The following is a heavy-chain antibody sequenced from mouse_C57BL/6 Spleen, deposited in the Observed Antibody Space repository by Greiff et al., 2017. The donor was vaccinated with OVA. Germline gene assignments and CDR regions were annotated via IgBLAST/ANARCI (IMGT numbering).Heavy chain of an antibody. J-gene: IGHJ2*01. Sequence: LVESGAELVKPGASVKLSCKASGYTFTSYWMHWVKQRPGQGLEWIGMIHPNSGSTNYNEKFKSKATLTVDKSSSTAYMQLSSLTSEDSAVYYCARPDYDFDYWGQGTTLTVSS. D-gene: IGHD2-4*01. CDR3: ARPDYDFDY. CDR2: IHPNSGST. CDR1: GYTFTSYW. V-gene: IGHV1-64*01.